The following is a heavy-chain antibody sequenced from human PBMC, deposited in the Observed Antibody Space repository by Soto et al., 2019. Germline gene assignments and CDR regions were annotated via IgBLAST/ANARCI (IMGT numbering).Heavy chain of an antibody. Sequence: SETLSLTCTVSGGSISSYYWSWIRQPPGKGLEWIGYIYYSGSTNYNPSLKSRVTISVDTSKNQFSLKLSSVTAADTAVYYRASYSGYDEGFDYWGQGTLVTVSS. CDR2: IYYSGST. CDR1: GGSISSYY. D-gene: IGHD5-12*01. J-gene: IGHJ4*02. V-gene: IGHV4-59*01. CDR3: ASYSGYDEGFDY.